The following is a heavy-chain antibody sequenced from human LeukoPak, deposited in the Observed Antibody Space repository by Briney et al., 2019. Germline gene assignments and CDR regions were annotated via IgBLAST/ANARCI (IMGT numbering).Heavy chain of an antibody. V-gene: IGHV3-48*03. D-gene: IGHD3/OR15-3a*01. J-gene: IGHJ4*02. CDR2: ISSSGTTI. CDR1: GLNFSDSE. Sequence: GGSLRLPCAASGLNFSDSEMNWVRQAPGKGLEWGSYISSSGTTIYYADSVKGRFTISRDNAKNSLYLQMNSLRAEDTAVYYCARGVPTGYYTSCYDYWGQGTLVTVSS. CDR3: ARGVPTGYYTSCYDY.